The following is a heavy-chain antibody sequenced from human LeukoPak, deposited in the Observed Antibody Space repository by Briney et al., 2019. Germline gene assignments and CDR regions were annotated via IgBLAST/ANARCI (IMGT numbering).Heavy chain of an antibody. V-gene: IGHV3-21*01. Sequence: GGSLRLSCAAYGFTFSSYSMNWVRQAPGKGLEWVSSISSSSSYIYYADSVKGRFTISRDNAKNSLYLQMNSLRAEDTAVYYCARDNLADTAMANFDYWGQGTLVTVSS. CDR3: ARDNLADTAMANFDY. CDR2: ISSSSSYI. CDR1: GFTFSSYS. J-gene: IGHJ4*02. D-gene: IGHD5-18*01.